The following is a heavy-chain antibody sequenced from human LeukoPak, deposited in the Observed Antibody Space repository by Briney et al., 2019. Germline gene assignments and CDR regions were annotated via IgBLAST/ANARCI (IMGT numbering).Heavy chain of an antibody. J-gene: IGHJ4*02. CDR3: ARDVRGIVGMDYFDY. CDR2: ISAYNGNT. D-gene: IGHD3-22*01. V-gene: IGHV1-18*01. Sequence: ASVRVSCKACGYIFISYGISWVRQAPGQGLEWMGWISAYNGNTKYAQKLQRRVTMTTATSTSTAYMELRSLRSDDTAVYYCARDVRGIVGMDYFDYWGQGTLVTVSS. CDR1: GYIFISYG.